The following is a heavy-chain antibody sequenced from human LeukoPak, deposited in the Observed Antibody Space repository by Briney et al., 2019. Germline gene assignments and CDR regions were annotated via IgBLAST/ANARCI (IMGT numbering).Heavy chain of an antibody. CDR1: GFTFSSYW. CDR2: IGTSGSSI. D-gene: IGHD6-13*01. V-gene: IGHV3-11*01. J-gene: IGHJ3*02. Sequence: GGSLRLSCAASGFTFSSYWMSWIRQAPGKGLEWVSYIGTSGSSIYYADSVKGRFTISRDNAKKSFYLQMNSLRAEDTAVYYCARVGRAITAAGFGAFDIWGQGTMVIVSS. CDR3: ARVGRAITAAGFGAFDI.